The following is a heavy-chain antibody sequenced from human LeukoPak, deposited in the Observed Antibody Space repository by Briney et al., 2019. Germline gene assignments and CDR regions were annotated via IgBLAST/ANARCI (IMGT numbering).Heavy chain of an antibody. CDR1: GGTFSSYA. CDR3: ARDRGYYYDSSGRDAFDI. D-gene: IGHD3-22*01. Sequence: SVKVSCKASGGTFSSYAISWVRQAPGQGLEWMGGIIPIFGTANYAQKFQGRATITTDESTSTAYMELSSLRSEDTAVYYCARDRGYYYDSSGRDAFDIWGQGTMVTVSS. CDR2: IIPIFGTA. V-gene: IGHV1-69*05. J-gene: IGHJ3*02.